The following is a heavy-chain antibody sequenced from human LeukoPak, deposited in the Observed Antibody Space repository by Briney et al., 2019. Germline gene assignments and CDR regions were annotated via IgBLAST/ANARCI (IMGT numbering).Heavy chain of an antibody. CDR2: INPDGSNI. J-gene: IGHJ3*02. CDR3: ARPPHRYGFDM. CDR1: GFSLSNNW. V-gene: IGHV3-74*01. Sequence: PGGSLRLSCAASGFSLSNNWMHWIRQVPGKGLVWVSHINPDGSNIRYADSVKGRFTISRDNAKNTVYLQMNSLRAEDTAVYYCARPPHRYGFDMWGQGTRVTVSS.